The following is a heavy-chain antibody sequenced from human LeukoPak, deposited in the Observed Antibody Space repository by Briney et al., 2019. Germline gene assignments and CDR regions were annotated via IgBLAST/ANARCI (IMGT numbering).Heavy chain of an antibody. V-gene: IGHV4-39*01. D-gene: IGHD3-10*01. CDR2: ISYSGNT. J-gene: IGHJ4*02. CDR1: GGSISSSRYS. Sequence: SETLSLTCTVSGGSISSSRYSWGWIRQPPGKGLEWIGSISYSGNTYYNLSLKSRVTMSVDTSKNDFSLHLRSVTAADTAVYYCVRHWFYWGQGTLVTVSS. CDR3: VRHWFY.